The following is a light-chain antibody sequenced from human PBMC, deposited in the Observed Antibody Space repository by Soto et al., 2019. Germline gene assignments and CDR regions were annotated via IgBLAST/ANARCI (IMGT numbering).Light chain of an antibody. CDR2: GAS. J-gene: IGKJ2*01. CDR1: QSVSSN. Sequence: EIVMTQSPATLSMSPGERATLSCRASQSVSSNLAWYQQKPGQAPRLLIYGASTRATDIPARFSGSGSGTEFTLTISSLQSEDFVVYYCQQYNNWPLTFGQGTKLEIK. V-gene: IGKV3-15*01. CDR3: QQYNNWPLT.